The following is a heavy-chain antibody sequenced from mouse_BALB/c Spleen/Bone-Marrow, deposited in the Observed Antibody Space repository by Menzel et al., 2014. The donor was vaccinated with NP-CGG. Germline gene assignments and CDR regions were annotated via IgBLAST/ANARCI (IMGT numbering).Heavy chain of an antibody. CDR3: ASYVYGYYFDY. Sequence: EVQVVESGAELVKPGASVKLSCTASGFNIKDTYMHWVKQRPEQGLGWIGRIDPANGNTKYDPKFQGKATITADTSSNTAYLQLSSLTSEDTAVYYCASYVYGYYFDYWGQGTTLTVSS. CDR2: IDPANGNT. J-gene: IGHJ2*01. V-gene: IGHV14-3*02. CDR1: GFNIKDTY. D-gene: IGHD2-2*01.